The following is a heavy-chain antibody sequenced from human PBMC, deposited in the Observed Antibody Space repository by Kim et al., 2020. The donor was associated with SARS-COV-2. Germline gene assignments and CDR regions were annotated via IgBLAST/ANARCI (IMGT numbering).Heavy chain of an antibody. CDR2: INHSGST. J-gene: IGHJ4*02. V-gene: IGHV4-34*01. CDR1: GGSFSGYY. Sequence: SETLSLTCAVYGGSFSGYYWSWIRQPPGKGLEWIGEINHSGSTNYNPSLKSRVTISVDTAKNQFSLKLSSVTAADTAVYYCARGPQGTVTTHFDYWGQGTLVTFSS. CDR3: ARGPQGTVTTHFDY. D-gene: IGHD4-17*01.